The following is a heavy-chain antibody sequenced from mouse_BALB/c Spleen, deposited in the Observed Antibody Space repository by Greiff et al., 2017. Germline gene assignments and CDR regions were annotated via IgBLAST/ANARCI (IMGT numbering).Heavy chain of an antibody. Sequence: VQVVESGPGLVAPSQSLSITCTVSGFSLTSYGVHWVRQPPGKGLEWLGVIWAGGSTNYNSALMSRLSISKDNSKSQVFLKMNSLQTDDTAMYYCARSRYGSDYAMDYWGQGTSVTVAS. CDR2: IWAGGST. J-gene: IGHJ4*01. CDR3: ARSRYGSDYAMDY. CDR1: GFSLTSYG. D-gene: IGHD1-1*01. V-gene: IGHV2-9*02.